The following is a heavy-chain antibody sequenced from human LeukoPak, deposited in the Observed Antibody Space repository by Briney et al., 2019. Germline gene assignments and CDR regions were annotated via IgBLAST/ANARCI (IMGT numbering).Heavy chain of an antibody. D-gene: IGHD2-15*01. CDR2: IYYSGST. V-gene: IGHV4-39*01. CDR1: GGSISSSSYY. Sequence: SETLSLICTVSGGSISSSSYYWGWIRQPPGKGLEWIGSIYYSGSTYYNPSLKSRVTISVDTSKNQFSLKLSSVTAADTAVYYCARRGGRGFFDYWGQGTLVTVSS. CDR3: ARRGGRGFFDY. J-gene: IGHJ4*02.